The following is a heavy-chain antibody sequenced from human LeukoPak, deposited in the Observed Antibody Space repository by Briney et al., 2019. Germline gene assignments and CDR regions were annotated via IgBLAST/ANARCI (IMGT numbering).Heavy chain of an antibody. CDR1: GGSISSYY. CDR2: IYYSGST. J-gene: IGHJ4*02. V-gene: IGHV4-59*08. Sequence: SETLSLTCTVSGGSISSYYWSWIRQPPGKGLEWIGYIYYSGSTHYNPSLKSRVTISVDTSKDQFSLKLSSVTAADTAVYYCARAASGSYGDYFDYWGQGTLVTVSS. CDR3: ARAASGSYGDYFDY. D-gene: IGHD1-26*01.